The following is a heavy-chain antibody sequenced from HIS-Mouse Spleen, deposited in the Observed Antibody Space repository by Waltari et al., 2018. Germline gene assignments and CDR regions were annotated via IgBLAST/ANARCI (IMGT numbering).Heavy chain of an antibody. CDR2: INRDGRST. D-gene: IGHD6-13*01. J-gene: IGHJ6*02. Sequence: EVQLVESGGGLVQPGGSLRLSCAASGFTFSSYWMHWVRQAPGKGLVGVSRINRDGRSTSYADSVKGRFNISRDNAKKTLYLQMNSRRAEDTAVYYCARERRSSSWYYYYGMDVWGQGTTVTVSS. CDR1: GFTFSSYW. CDR3: ARERRSSSWYYYYGMDV. V-gene: IGHV3-74*01.